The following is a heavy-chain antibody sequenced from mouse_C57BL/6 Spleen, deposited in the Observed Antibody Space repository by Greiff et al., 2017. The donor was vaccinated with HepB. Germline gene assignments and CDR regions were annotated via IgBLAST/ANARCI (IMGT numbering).Heavy chain of an antibody. V-gene: IGHV1-50*01. J-gene: IGHJ2*01. D-gene: IGHD4-1*01. CDR3: ASAGILLDY. CDR1: GYTFTSYW. CDR2: IDPSDSYT. Sequence: QVQLQQPGAELVKPGASVKLSCKASGYTFTSYWMQWVKQRPGQGLEWIGEIDPSDSYTNYHQKFKGKATLTVDTSSSTAYMQLSSLTSEDSAVYYCASAGILLDYWVQGNTLTVSS.